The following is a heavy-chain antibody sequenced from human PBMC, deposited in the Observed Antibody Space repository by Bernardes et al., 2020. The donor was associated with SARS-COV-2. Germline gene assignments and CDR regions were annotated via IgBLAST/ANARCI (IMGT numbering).Heavy chain of an antibody. CDR2: IYSGGST. CDR3: ARGGSSSSWDY. D-gene: IGHD6-6*01. V-gene: IGHV3-66*01. J-gene: IGHJ4*02. CDR1: GFTVTSNY. Sequence: GGSLRLSCAASGFTVTSNYMSWVRQAPGKGLEWVSVIYSGGSTYYADSVKGRFTISRDNSKNTLYLQMNSLRAEDTAVYYCARGGSSSSWDYWGQGTLVTVSS.